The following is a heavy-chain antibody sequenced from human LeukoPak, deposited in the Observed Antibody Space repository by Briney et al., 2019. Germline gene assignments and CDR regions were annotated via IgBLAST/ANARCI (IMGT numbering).Heavy chain of an antibody. V-gene: IGHV3-30-3*01. Sequence: GGSPRLSCAASGFTFSSYAMHWVRQAPGKGLEWVAVISYDGSNKYYADSVKGRFTISRDNSKNTLYLQMNSLRVEDTAVYYCARAPLLWFGELPNYYFDYWGQGTLVTVSS. CDR2: ISYDGSNK. D-gene: IGHD3-10*01. CDR1: GFTFSSYA. J-gene: IGHJ4*02. CDR3: ARAPLLWFGELPNYYFDY.